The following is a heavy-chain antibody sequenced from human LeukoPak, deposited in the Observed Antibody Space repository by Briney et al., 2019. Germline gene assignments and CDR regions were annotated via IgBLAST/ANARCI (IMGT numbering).Heavy chain of an antibody. CDR3: ARDDMVRGVIRGDY. V-gene: IGHV1-3*01. J-gene: IGHJ4*02. CDR1: GYTFTSYA. Sequence: ASVKVSCKASGYTFTSYAMHWVRQAPGQRLEWMGWINAGNGNTKYSQKFQGRVTITADKSTSTAYMELSSLRSEDTAVYYCARDDMVRGVIRGDYWGQGTLVTVSS. CDR2: INAGNGNT. D-gene: IGHD3-10*01.